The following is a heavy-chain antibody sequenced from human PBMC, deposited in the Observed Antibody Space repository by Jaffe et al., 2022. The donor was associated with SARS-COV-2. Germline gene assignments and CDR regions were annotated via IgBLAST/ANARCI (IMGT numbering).Heavy chain of an antibody. CDR3: ARLGTGYYDL. V-gene: IGHV1-3*01. D-gene: IGHD3-9*01. Sequence: QVQLVQSGAEVKKPGASVKVSCKASGYTFSGHAMHWVRQAPGQRLEWMGWINAGYGNTRYSQKFQDRVTITRDTSASTAYMALSSLTSDDTAVYYCARLGTGYYDLWGQGTLVIVSS. CDR2: INAGYGNT. J-gene: IGHJ5*02. CDR1: GYTFSGHA.